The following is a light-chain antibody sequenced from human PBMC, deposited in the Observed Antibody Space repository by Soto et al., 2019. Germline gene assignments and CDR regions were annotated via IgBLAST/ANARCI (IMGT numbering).Light chain of an antibody. Sequence: IRLTKYPSSLSASVGDRVTITCRASQGIDTSLAWYQQKPGKAPKLLIYAASNFQSGVPSRFSGSGSGTHFTLTISSLQPEDFATYYCQQLHGYPIPFGQGTRPEIK. CDR1: QGIDTS. CDR2: AAS. V-gene: IGKV1-9*01. CDR3: QQLHGYPIP. J-gene: IGKJ5*01.